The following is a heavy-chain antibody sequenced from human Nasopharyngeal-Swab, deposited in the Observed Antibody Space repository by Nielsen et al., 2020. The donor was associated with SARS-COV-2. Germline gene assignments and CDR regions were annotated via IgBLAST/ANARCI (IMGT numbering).Heavy chain of an antibody. D-gene: IGHD3-10*01. J-gene: IGHJ4*02. CDR3: ARVGYYYGPGSVPH. V-gene: IGHV4-31*02. Sequence: WIRQPPGKGLEWIGYIYYSGSTYYNPSLKSRVTISVDASKNQFSLKLSSVTAADTAVYYCARVGYYYGPGSVPHWGQGTLVTVSS. CDR2: IYYSGST.